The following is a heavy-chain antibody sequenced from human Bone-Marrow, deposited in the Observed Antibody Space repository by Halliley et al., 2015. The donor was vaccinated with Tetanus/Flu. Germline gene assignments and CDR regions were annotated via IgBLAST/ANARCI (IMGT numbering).Heavy chain of an antibody. CDR2: IYYSGGT. V-gene: IGHV4-59*01. J-gene: IGHJ6*02. Sequence: TLSLTCTVSGGSIGNYSWTWIRQPPGKGPEWIGYIYYSGGTNYNRSLKSRVTISVDKSKKQFSVNLRSVTAADTAVYYCAREAYSYYAMDVWGQGTTVIVSS. CDR3: AREAYSYYAMDV. CDR1: GGSIGNYS.